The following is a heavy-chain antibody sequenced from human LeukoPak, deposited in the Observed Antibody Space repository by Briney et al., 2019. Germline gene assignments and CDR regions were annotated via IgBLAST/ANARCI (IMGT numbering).Heavy chain of an antibody. CDR3: ARVLGLSPSCGEDWYFDL. CDR1: GGSISSGGYS. D-gene: IGHD4-17*01. J-gene: IGHJ2*01. CDR2: IYHSGST. V-gene: IGHV4-30-2*01. Sequence: SETLSLTCAVSGGSISSGGYSWSWIRQPPGKGLEWIGYIYHSGSTYYNPSLKSRVTISVDRSKNQFSLKLSSVTAADTAVYYCARVLGLSPSCGEDWYFDLWGRGTLVTVSS.